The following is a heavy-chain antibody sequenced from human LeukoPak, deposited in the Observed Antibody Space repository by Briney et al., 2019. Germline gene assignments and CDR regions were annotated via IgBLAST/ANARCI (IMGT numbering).Heavy chain of an antibody. D-gene: IGHD2-2*01. CDR1: GYSFTSYW. J-gene: IGHJ4*02. CDR3: ASAPIVVVPAATYFDY. Sequence: GESLKISCKGSGYSFTSYWIGWVRQMPGKGLEWMGIIYSGDSDTRYSPSFQGQVTISADKSISTAYLQWSSLKASDTAMYYCASAPIVVVPAATYFDYWGQGTLVTVSS. CDR2: IYSGDSDT. V-gene: IGHV5-51*01.